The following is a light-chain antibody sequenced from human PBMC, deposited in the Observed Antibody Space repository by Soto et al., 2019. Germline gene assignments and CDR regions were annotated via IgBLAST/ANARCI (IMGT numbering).Light chain of an antibody. CDR3: HQYGGSPQT. CDR2: GAS. J-gene: IGKJ1*01. Sequence: EIVLTQSPGTLSLSPGERATLSCRASQSVSNYLAWYQRKPGQAPRLLIYGASSRANGIPDRFSGSGSGTDFTLTISRLEPEDFAVYYCHQYGGSPQTFGQGTKVEIK. CDR1: QSVSNY. V-gene: IGKV3-20*01.